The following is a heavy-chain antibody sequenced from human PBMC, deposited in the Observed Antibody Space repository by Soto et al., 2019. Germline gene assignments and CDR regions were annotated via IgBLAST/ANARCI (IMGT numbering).Heavy chain of an antibody. V-gene: IGHV1-8*01. CDR3: AREKLDYFDY. CDR2: MNPNSGNT. Sequence: QVQLVQSGAEVKKPGASVKVSCKASGYTFTSYDITWVRQATGQGLEWMGWMNPNSGNTGYAQQFQGRVTMTRNISISTAYMELSSLRSEDTAMYYCAREKLDYFDYWGQGTLVTVSS. CDR1: GYTFTSYD. J-gene: IGHJ4*02.